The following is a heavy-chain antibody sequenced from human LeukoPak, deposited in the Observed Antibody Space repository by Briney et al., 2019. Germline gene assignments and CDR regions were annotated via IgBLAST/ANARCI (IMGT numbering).Heavy chain of an antibody. J-gene: IGHJ4*02. CDR1: GFTVSSNY. CDR2: IYSGGST. Sequence: GGSLRLSCAASGFTVSSNYMSWVRQAPGKGLEWVSVIYSGGSTYYADSVKGRFTISRDNSKNTLYLQMNSLRAEDTAVYYCARGCYGDYVDYWGQGTLVTVSS. V-gene: IGHV3-53*01. CDR3: ARGCYGDYVDY. D-gene: IGHD2-15*01.